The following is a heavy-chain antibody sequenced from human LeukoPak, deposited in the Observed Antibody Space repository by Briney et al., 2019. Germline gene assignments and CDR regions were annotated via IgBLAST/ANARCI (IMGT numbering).Heavy chain of an antibody. Sequence: SETLSLTCAVSGGSISSSNWWSWVRQPPGKGLEWIGEIYHSGSTNYNPSLKSRVTISVDTSKNQFSLKLSSVTAADTAVYYCARKPSGYGDYVNDYWGQGTLVTVSS. D-gene: IGHD4-17*01. V-gene: IGHV4-4*02. J-gene: IGHJ4*02. CDR1: GGSISSSNW. CDR2: IYHSGST. CDR3: ARKPSGYGDYVNDY.